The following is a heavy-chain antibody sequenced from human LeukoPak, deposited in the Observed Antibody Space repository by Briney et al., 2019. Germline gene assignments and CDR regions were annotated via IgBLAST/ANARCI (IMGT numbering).Heavy chain of an antibody. CDR1: GLTFRTYA. CDR2: ISDSGGYT. V-gene: IGHV3-23*01. CDR3: AKGGSYRSQPYFDY. D-gene: IGHD3-16*02. J-gene: IGHJ4*02. Sequence: GGSLRLSCAASGLTFRTYAMSWVRQAPGKGLEWVSSISDSGGYTFYADSVKGRFTISRANSKNTVYLQMNSLRAEDTAVYYCAKGGSYRSQPYFDYWGQGTPVTVSS.